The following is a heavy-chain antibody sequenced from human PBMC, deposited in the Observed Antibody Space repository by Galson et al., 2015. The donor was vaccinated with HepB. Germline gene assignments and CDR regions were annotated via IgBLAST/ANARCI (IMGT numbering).Heavy chain of an antibody. D-gene: IGHD2-15*01. Sequence: SVKVSCKASGYTFTSYYMHWVRQAPGQGLEWMGIINPSGGSTSYAQKFQGRVTMTRDTSTSTVYMELSSLRSEDTAVYYCAREKVVAATYYYYYYMDVWGQGTTVTVSS. V-gene: IGHV1-46*01. CDR2: INPSGGST. J-gene: IGHJ6*03. CDR1: GYTFTSYY. CDR3: AREKVVAATYYYYYYMDV.